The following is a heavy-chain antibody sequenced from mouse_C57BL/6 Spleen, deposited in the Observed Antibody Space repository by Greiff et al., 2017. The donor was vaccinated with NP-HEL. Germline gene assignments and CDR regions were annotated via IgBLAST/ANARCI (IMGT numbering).Heavy chain of an antibody. CDR3: ARSRGYGNPLDY. Sequence: QVQLQQPGAELVMPGASVKLSCKASGYTFTSYWMHWVKQRPGQGLEWIGEIDPSDSYTNYNQKFKGKSTLTVDKSSSTAYMQLSSLTSEDSAVYYCARSRGYGNPLDYWGQGTTLTVSS. CDR2: IDPSDSYT. J-gene: IGHJ2*01. CDR1: GYTFTSYW. D-gene: IGHD2-10*02. V-gene: IGHV1-69*01.